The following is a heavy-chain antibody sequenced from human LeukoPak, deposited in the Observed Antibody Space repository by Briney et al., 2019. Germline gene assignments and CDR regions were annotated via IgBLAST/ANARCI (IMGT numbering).Heavy chain of an antibody. CDR3: ARESIEYFQH. CDR1: GDTFSSYA. CDR2: IIPIFGTA. J-gene: IGHJ1*01. Sequence: SVKVSCKALGDTFSSYAISWVRQAPGQGLEWMGGIIPIFGTANYAQKFQGRVTITADESTSTAYMGLSSLRSEDTAVYYCARESIEYFQHWGQGTLVTVSS. V-gene: IGHV1-69*13.